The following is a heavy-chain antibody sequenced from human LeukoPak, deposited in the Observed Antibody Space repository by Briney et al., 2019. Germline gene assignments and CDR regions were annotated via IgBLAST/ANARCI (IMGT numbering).Heavy chain of an antibody. J-gene: IGHJ6*02. CDR1: GGSFSVYY. D-gene: IGHD2-15*01. CDR2: INHIGST. Sequence: SETLSLTCAVYGGSFSVYYWSWIRQPPGKGLEWIGEINHIGSTNYNPPLKSRVTISVDTSKNQFSLKLSSVTAADTAVYYCARALCGGSCYSVPRNYYYGMDVWGQGTTVTVSS. CDR3: ARALCGGSCYSVPRNYYYGMDV. V-gene: IGHV4-34*01.